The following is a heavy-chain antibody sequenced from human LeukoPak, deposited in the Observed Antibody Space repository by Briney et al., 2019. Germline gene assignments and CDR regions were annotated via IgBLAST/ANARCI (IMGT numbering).Heavy chain of an antibody. CDR3: AKDADTVTTYYSDY. CDR2: IRYDGTNK. J-gene: IGHJ4*02. D-gene: IGHD4-17*01. V-gene: IGHV3-30*02. Sequence: GGSLRLSCAASGFTFSGYGMYWVRQAPGKGLELVAFIRYDGTNKYYADSVKGRFTISRDNSKNTLYLQMNSLRAEDTAVYYCAKDADTVTTYYSDYWGPGPLVT. CDR1: GFTFSGYG.